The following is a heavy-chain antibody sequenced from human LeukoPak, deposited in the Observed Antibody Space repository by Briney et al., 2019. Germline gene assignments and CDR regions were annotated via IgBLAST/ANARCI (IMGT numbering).Heavy chain of an antibody. CDR2: IKQDGSEK. D-gene: IGHD1-26*01. CDR3: ARVQWELRGVGSYFQY. V-gene: IGHV3-7*01. CDR1: GFTFISYW. Sequence: GGSLRLSCVVSGFTFISYWMSWVRQAPGKGLEWVANIKQDGSEKYYVDSAKGRFTMSRDNAKNSLYLQMNSLRAEDTAVYYCARVQWELRGVGSYFQYWGQEALVTVSS. J-gene: IGHJ4*02.